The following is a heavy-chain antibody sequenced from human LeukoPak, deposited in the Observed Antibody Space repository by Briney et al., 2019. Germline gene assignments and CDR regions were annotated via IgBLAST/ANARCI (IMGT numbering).Heavy chain of an antibody. CDR1: GFTFSSYW. Sequence: SGGSLRLSCAASGFTFSSYWMSWVRQAPGKGLEWVANVKQDGSDKHYVDSLKGRFTISRDNAKNSLYLQMNSLRAEDTAVYYCAKIAAMFRGGYQFYYMEVWGKGTTVTISS. J-gene: IGHJ6*03. CDR3: AKIAAMFRGGYQFYYMEV. D-gene: IGHD3-10*01. V-gene: IGHV3-7*01. CDR2: VKQDGSDK.